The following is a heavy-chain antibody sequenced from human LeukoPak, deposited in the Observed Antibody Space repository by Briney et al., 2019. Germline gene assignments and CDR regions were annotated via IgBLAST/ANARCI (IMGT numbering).Heavy chain of an antibody. D-gene: IGHD2-21*01. CDR3: GKDAPAVSRDSH. V-gene: IGHV3-23*01. Sequence: GGSLRLSCAASGFTFTTYSMSWVRQPPGKGLEWVSAVSGSGDDTFYADSVKGRFTISRDNRKNTVSLQMNSLRAEDTALYYWGKDAPAVSRDSHWGQGTLVTVSS. J-gene: IGHJ1*01. CDR1: GFTFTTYS. CDR2: VSGSGDDT.